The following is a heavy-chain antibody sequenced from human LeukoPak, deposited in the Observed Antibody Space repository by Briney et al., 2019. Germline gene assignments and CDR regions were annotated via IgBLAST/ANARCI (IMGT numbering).Heavy chain of an antibody. V-gene: IGHV4-59*01. CDR1: GGSISSYY. J-gene: IGHJ4*02. D-gene: IGHD3-22*01. CDR2: IYYSGST. CDR3: AREGSYYDSSGYFYRGIDY. Sequence: PSETLSLTCTVSGGSISSYYWSWIRQPPGKGLEWIGYIYYSGSTNYNPSLKSRVTISVDTSKNQFSLKLSSVTAADTAVYYCAREGSYYDSSGYFYRGIDYWGQGTLVTVSS.